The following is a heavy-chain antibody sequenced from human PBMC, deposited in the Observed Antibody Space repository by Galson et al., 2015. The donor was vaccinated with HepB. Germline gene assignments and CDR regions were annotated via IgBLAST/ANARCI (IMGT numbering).Heavy chain of an antibody. CDR1: GFIFKNAW. Sequence: SLRLSCAASGFIFKNAWMHWVRQGPGKGLVWVSRINSDGISTSYADSVKGRFAISRDNAKNTLYLQMNSLRAEDTAVYYCARVAGDSRGYYYFVPEFYFDYWGQGTLGTVSS. CDR2: INSDGIST. D-gene: IGHD3-22*01. CDR3: ARVAGDSRGYYYFVPEFYFDY. J-gene: IGHJ4*02. V-gene: IGHV3-74*01.